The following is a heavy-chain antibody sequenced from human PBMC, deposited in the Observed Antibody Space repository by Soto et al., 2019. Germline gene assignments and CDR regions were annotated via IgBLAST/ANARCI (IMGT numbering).Heavy chain of an antibody. V-gene: IGHV4-39*01. D-gene: IGHD5-12*01. Sequence: TLSLTCSVSGRSISEINSYWGWIRQTPGEGLEWIGTIHHTGSTYYNPSLKSRVIISLDTSKNQFSLKLSSVTAADTALYYCARPEGGYGSGYSWFDPWGQGTRVTVS. CDR3: ARPEGGYGSGYSWFDP. CDR2: IHHTGST. J-gene: IGHJ5*02. CDR1: GRSISEINSY.